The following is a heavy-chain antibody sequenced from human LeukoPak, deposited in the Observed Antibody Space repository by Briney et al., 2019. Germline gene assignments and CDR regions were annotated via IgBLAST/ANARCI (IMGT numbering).Heavy chain of an antibody. CDR1: GFPFNSYA. CDR3: VRVPAGSGWAFDY. Sequence: GGSLRLSCAASGFPFNSYAMRWPPQAPGKGLVGVSSNRGSGGNTLHADSVEGRFTISRDNSRTTPYLQMNSLRVEDTAVYYCVRVPAGSGWAFDYWGQGALVTVSS. D-gene: IGHD6-19*01. J-gene: IGHJ4*02. CDR2: NRGSGGNT. V-gene: IGHV3-23*01.